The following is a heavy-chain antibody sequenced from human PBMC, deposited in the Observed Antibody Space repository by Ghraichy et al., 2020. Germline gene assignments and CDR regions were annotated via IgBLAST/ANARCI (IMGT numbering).Heavy chain of an antibody. CDR3: ARHLANWGSPEYYFDS. D-gene: IGHD1-14*01. CDR2: VYYIGST. V-gene: IGHV4-39*01. Sequence: SQTLSLTCTVSGGSISSSTYYWGWIRQPPGKGLEWIVSVYYIGSTFYTPSLKSRVTISVATSKNQFSLRLSSVTAADTAVYYCARHLANWGSPEYYFDSWGQGTLVTVSS. J-gene: IGHJ4*02. CDR1: GGSISSSTYY.